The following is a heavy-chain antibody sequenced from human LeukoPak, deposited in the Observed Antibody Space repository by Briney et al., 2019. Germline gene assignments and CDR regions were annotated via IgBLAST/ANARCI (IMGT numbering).Heavy chain of an antibody. V-gene: IGHV1-69*05. CDR2: IIPIFGTA. CDR3: ARGYCSSTSCYAGVDY. J-gene: IGHJ4*02. CDR1: GGTFSSYA. D-gene: IGHD2-2*01. Sequence: SVKVSCKASGGTFSSYAISWVRQAPGQGLEWMGGIIPIFGTANYAQKFQGRVTITTDESTSTAYMELSSLRSEDTAVYYCARGYCSSTSCYAGVDYWGQGTLVTVSS.